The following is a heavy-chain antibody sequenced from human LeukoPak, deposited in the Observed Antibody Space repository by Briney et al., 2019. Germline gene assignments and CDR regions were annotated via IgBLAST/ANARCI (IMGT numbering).Heavy chain of an antibody. D-gene: IGHD5-18*01. V-gene: IGHV7-4-1*02. CDR2: INTITGNP. CDR3: GRDPRLGIRGYTYGYIDH. Sequence: EASVKVSCKTSGYTFTNNAINWVRQAPGQGLEWMGWINTITGNPSYAQDFFTGRYVFSLNTSASTAYLQINGLKADDSAVYYCGRDPRLGIRGYTYGYIDHWGQGTLLTVAS. CDR1: GYTFTNNA. J-gene: IGHJ4*02.